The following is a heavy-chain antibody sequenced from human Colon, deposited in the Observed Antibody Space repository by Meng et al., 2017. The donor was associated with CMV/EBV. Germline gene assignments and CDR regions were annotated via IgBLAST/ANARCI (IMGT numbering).Heavy chain of an antibody. CDR3: ARARDRDGLYNFDS. CDR1: GGSFSNNA. Sequence: QVQQEQPGGAVKKPGSPVKASCRASGGSFSNNAVSWVRQAPGQGLDWMGGIVPIFVTPNYAQKFQGRVTVTADESTSTAYMELSSLTSEDTAIYYCARARDRDGLYNFDSWGQGTLVTVSS. D-gene: IGHD5-24*01. J-gene: IGHJ4*02. V-gene: IGHV1-69*12. CDR2: IVPIFVTP.